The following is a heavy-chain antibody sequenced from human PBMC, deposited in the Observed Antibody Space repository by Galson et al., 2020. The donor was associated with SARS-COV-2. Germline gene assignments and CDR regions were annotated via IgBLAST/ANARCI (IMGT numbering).Heavy chain of an antibody. CDR1: GFTFSSYA. J-gene: IGHJ4*02. CDR3: ARGYSGSYYNFDY. Sequence: GGSLRLSCAASGFTFSSYAMHWVRQAPGKGLEWVAVISYDGSNKYYADSVKGRFTISRDNSKNTLYLQMNSLRAEDTAVYYCARGYSGSYYNFDYWGQGTLVTVSS. CDR2: ISYDGSNK. V-gene: IGHV3-30*04. D-gene: IGHD1-26*01.